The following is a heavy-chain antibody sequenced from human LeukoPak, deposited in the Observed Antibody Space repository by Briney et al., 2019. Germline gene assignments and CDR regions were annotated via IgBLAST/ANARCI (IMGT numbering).Heavy chain of an antibody. J-gene: IGHJ6*03. CDR2: ISSSSYI. CDR1: GFTFSSYS. Sequence: GGSLRLSCAASGFTFSSYSMNWVRQAPGKGLEWVSSISSSSYIYYADSVKGRFTISRDNAKNSLYLQMNSLRAEDTAVYYCARAQDYDFWSGYLHYMGVWGKGTTVTVSS. V-gene: IGHV3-21*01. D-gene: IGHD3-3*01. CDR3: ARAQDYDFWSGYLHYMGV.